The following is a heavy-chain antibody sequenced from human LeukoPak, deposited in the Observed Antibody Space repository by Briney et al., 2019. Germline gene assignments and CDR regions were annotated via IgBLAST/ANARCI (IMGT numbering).Heavy chain of an antibody. CDR3: ARDPGSYYGSGSYYWFDP. CDR2: IYYSGST. CDR1: GGSISSYY. D-gene: IGHD3-10*01. V-gene: IGHV4-59*12. J-gene: IGHJ5*02. Sequence: KPSETLSLTCTVSGGSISSYYWSWIRQPPGKGLEWIGYIYYSGSTNYNPSLKSRVTISVDTSKNQFSLKLSSVTAADTAVYHCARDPGSYYGSGSYYWFDPWGQGTLVTVSS.